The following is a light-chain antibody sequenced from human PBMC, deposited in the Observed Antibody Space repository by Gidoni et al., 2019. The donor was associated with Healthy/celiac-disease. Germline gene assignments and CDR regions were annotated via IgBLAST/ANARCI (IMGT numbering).Light chain of an antibody. Sequence: DIQMTQSPSTLSASVGDRVTITCRASHSISSWLAWYQQKPGKAPKLLIYKASSLESGVPSRFSGSGSGTEFTLTISSLQPDDFATYYCQQYWTFGQGTKVEIK. CDR2: KAS. CDR1: HSISSW. V-gene: IGKV1-5*03. CDR3: QQYWT. J-gene: IGKJ1*01.